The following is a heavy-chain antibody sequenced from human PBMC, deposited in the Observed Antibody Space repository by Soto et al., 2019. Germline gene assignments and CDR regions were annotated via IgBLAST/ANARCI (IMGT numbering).Heavy chain of an antibody. CDR2: IIPILGIA. Sequence: QVQLVQSGAEVKKPGSSVKVSCKASGGTFSSYTISWVRQAPGQGLEWMGRIIPILGIANYAQKFQGRVTITADKSTSTAYMELSSLRSEDTAVYYCAIRGGNWKPLQKMPPIDYWGQGTLVTVSS. J-gene: IGHJ4*02. CDR3: AIRGGNWKPLQKMPPIDY. CDR1: GGTFSSYT. V-gene: IGHV1-69*02. D-gene: IGHD1-1*01.